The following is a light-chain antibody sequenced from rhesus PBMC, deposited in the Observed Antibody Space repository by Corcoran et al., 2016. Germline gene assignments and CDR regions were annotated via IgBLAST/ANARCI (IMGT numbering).Light chain of an antibody. Sequence: ETVVTQSPATLSLSPGERATLSCRASQSGGSNLAWYQQKPGQAPMLLIYDASSRATGIPDRFSGSGSGTEFTLPNSSLEPEYVGVYFCQQYNNWNSFGQGTKVEIK. V-gene: IGKV3-42*02. J-gene: IGKJ2*01. CDR3: QQYNNWNS. CDR2: DAS. CDR1: QSGGSN.